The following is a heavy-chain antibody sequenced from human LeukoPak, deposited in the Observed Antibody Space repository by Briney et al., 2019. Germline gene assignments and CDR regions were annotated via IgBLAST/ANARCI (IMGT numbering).Heavy chain of an antibody. CDR3: ARAGLRSCSGGSCDSHYMDV. CDR2: INHSGST. D-gene: IGHD2-15*01. CDR1: GGSFSGYY. J-gene: IGHJ6*03. V-gene: IGHV4-34*01. Sequence: PSETLSLTCAVYGGSFSGYYWSWIRQPPGKGLEWIGEINHSGSTNYNPSLKSRVTISVHTSKNQFSLKLSSVTAADTAVYYCARAGLRSCSGGSCDSHYMDVWGKGTTVTVSS.